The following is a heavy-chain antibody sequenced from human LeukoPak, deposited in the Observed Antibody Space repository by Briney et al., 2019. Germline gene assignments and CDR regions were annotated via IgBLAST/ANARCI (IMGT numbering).Heavy chain of an antibody. J-gene: IGHJ4*02. CDR1: GGSISGYY. Sequence: SETLSLTCTVSGGSISGYYWSWIRQPAGKGLECIGRIYSSGTANYNPSSKNGVTMSVDTSKNQVSLKLTSVTAADTAVYYCARDTGYFGSGGFDQWGQGTLVTVSS. CDR3: ARDTGYFGSGGFDQ. D-gene: IGHD3-10*01. CDR2: IYSSGTA. V-gene: IGHV4-4*07.